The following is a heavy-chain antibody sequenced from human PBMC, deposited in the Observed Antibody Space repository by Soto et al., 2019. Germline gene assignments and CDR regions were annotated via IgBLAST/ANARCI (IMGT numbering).Heavy chain of an antibody. CDR1: GGTFSSYA. D-gene: IGHD6-13*01. CDR2: IIPIFGTA. V-gene: IGHV1-69*13. J-gene: IGHJ4*02. CDR3: ARAQNGYSSSCPFNY. Sequence: GASVKVSCKASGGTFSSYAISWVRQAPGQGLEWMGGIIPIFGTANYAQKYQGRVTITADESTSTAYMELSSMRSEDTAVYYCARAQNGYSSSCPFNYWGQETLVTFSS.